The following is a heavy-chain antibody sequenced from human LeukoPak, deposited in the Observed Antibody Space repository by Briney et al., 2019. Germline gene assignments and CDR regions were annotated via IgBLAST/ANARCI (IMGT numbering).Heavy chain of an antibody. CDR1: GFTFSTYS. J-gene: IGHJ4*02. CDR2: ISGTSSTM. Sequence: GGSLRLSCAASGFTFSTYSMNWVRQAPGKGLDWVSYISGTSSTMHYADSVKGRFTISRDNAKNSLYLQMNSLRAEDTAVYYCARVEWEGPHPTLNYWGQGTLVTVSS. CDR3: ARVEWEGPHPTLNY. D-gene: IGHD1-26*01. V-gene: IGHV3-48*04.